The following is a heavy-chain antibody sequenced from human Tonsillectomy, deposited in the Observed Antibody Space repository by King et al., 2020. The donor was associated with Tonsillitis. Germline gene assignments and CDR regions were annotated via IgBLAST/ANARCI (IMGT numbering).Heavy chain of an antibody. V-gene: IGHV1-2*02. J-gene: IGHJ4*02. Sequence: EQLVQSGAEVKKPGASVKVSCKASGYTFTGYYMHWVRQAPGQGLEWMGWINPDSGGTDYAQKFQGRVTMTRDTSISTAYMELSRLRSDDTAVYYCARVEWLVISPSFDYWGQGTLVTVSS. CDR3: ARVEWLVISPSFDY. CDR2: INPDSGGT. D-gene: IGHD6-19*01. CDR1: GYTFTGYY.